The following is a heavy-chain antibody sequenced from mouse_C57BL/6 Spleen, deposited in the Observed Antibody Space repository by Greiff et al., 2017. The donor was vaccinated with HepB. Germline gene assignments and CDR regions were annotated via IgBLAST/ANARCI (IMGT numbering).Heavy chain of an antibody. J-gene: IGHJ3*01. Sequence: VQLQQSGAELVKPGASVKISCKASGYAFSSYWMNWVKQRPGKGLEWIGQIYPGDGDTNYNGKFKGKATLTAEKSSSTAYMQRSSLTSADSAVYFCARRDGSGGFAYWGQGTRVTVSA. D-gene: IGHD2-3*01. CDR3: ARRDGSGGFAY. V-gene: IGHV1-80*01. CDR1: GYAFSSYW. CDR2: IYPGDGDT.